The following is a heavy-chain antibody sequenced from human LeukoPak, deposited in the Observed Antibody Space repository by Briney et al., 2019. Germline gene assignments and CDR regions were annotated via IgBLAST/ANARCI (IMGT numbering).Heavy chain of an antibody. CDR2: ISGSGGST. D-gene: IGHD3-10*01. V-gene: IGHV3-23*01. CDR1: GFTFSSYA. Sequence: PGGSLTLSCAASGFTFSSYAMSWVRQAPGKGLEWVSAISGSGGSTYYADSVKGRFTISRDNSKHTLYLQMNSLRAAGTAVSACAKGRDYYGSGSYEFQHWGQGTLVTVSS. J-gene: IGHJ1*01. CDR3: AKGRDYYGSGSYEFQH.